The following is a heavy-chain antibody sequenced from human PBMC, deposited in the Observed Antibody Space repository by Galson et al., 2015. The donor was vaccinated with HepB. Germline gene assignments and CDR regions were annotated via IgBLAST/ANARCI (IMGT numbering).Heavy chain of an antibody. CDR2: IKSKTDGGTT. CDR3: TTDVAAAGHYYGIDV. D-gene: IGHD6-13*01. V-gene: IGHV3-15*01. J-gene: IGHJ6*02. CDR1: GFTLSNAW. Sequence: SLRLSCAASGFTLSNAWMSWVRQAPGKGLEWVGRIKSKTDGGTTDYAAPVKGRFTISRDDSKNTLYLQMNSLKTEDTAVYYCTTDVAAAGHYYGIDVWGQGTTVTVSS.